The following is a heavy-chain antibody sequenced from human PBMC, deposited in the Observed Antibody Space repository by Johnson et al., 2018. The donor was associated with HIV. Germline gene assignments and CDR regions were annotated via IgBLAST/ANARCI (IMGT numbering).Heavy chain of an antibody. CDR1: GLTFSGSW. CDR2: ISYDGRNK. Sequence: QVQLVESGGGLVQPGGYLRLSCAASGLTFSGSWVHWVRQAPGKGLVWVAVISYDGRNKHNADSVKGRFTISRDNSKNTLYLRMNSLRAEDTAVYYCAKERGKRWLHPRDAFDIWGQGTMVTVSS. V-gene: IGHV3-30*18. CDR3: AKERGKRWLHPRDAFDI. J-gene: IGHJ3*02. D-gene: IGHD5-24*01.